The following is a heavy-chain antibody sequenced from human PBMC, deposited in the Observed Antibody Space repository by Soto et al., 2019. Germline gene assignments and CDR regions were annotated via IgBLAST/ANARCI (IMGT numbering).Heavy chain of an antibody. Sequence: EVQLVESGVGLVQPGGSLRLSCAASGFTFSSYWMSWVRQAPGKGLEWVANIKQDGSEKYYVDSVKGRFTISRDNAKNSLYLQMNSLRAEDTAVYYCARHPVASGGYSYGRLNRYFDLWGRGTLVTVSS. CDR2: IKQDGSEK. CDR3: ARHPVASGGYSYGRLNRYFDL. J-gene: IGHJ2*01. D-gene: IGHD5-18*01. CDR1: GFTFSSYW. V-gene: IGHV3-7*01.